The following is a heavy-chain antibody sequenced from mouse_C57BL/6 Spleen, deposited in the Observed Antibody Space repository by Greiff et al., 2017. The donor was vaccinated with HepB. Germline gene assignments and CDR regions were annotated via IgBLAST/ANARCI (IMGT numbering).Heavy chain of an antibody. V-gene: IGHV3-6*01. CDR2: ISYDGSN. CDR1: GYSITSGYY. D-gene: IGHD1-1*01. J-gene: IGHJ1*03. CDR3: ARDRVRYYGSSYDWYFDV. Sequence: EVQRVESGPGLVKPSQSLSLTCSVTGYSITSGYYWNWIRQFPGNKLEWMGYISYDGSNNYNPSLKNRISITRDTSKNQFFLKLNSVTTEDTATYYCARDRVRYYGSSYDWYFDVWGTGTTVTVSS.